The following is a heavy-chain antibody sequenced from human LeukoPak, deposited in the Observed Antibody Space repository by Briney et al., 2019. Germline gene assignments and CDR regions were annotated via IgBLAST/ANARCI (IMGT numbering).Heavy chain of an antibody. CDR2: IYHSGTT. J-gene: IGHJ5*02. CDR1: GYSISSGYF. D-gene: IGHD6-13*01. V-gene: IGHV4-38-2*02. Sequence: KPAETLSLTCTVSGYSISSGYFWGWIRQPPGKGLEWIGSIYHSGTTYYSPSLKSRVTISVDTSKNQFSLKLTSVTAADTAVYYCARGYSSSWYFNWFDPWGQGTLVTVSS. CDR3: ARGYSSSWYFNWFDP.